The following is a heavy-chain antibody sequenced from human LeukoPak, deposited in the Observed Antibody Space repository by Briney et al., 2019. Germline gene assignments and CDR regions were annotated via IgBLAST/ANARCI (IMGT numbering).Heavy chain of an antibody. CDR2: INGDGSST. J-gene: IGHJ4*02. Sequence: GGSLRLSCAASGFTFSSYWMHWVRQVPGKGLVWVSRINGDGSSTTYADSVKGRFTISRDNSKNTLNLQMNSLRAEDTAVYYCVKDRTGTYILDYWGQGTLVTVSS. V-gene: IGHV3-74*01. D-gene: IGHD3-10*01. CDR1: GFTFSSYW. CDR3: VKDRTGTYILDY.